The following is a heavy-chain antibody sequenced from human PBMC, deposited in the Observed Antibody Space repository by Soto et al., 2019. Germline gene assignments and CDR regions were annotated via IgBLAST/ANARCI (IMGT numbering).Heavy chain of an antibody. Sequence: SETLSLTCAVYGGSFSGYYWSWIRQPPGKGLEWIGEINHSGSTNYNPSLKSRVTISVDTSKNQFSLKLSSVTAADTAVYYCARGGLRFGYNWFDPWGQGTLVTVSS. D-gene: IGHD3-3*01. CDR3: ARGGLRFGYNWFDP. J-gene: IGHJ5*02. CDR2: INHSGST. CDR1: GGSFSGYY. V-gene: IGHV4-34*01.